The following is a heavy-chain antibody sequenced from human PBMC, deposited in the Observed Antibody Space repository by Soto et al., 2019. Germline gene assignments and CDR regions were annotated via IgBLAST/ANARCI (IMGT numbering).Heavy chain of an antibody. D-gene: IGHD4-17*01. J-gene: IGHJ4*02. CDR2: IYWDDDE. Sequence: QITLRESGPALVRPAQTLTLTCTFSGFSLTSHHMGLAWIRQPPGKAMEWLALIYWDDDERFNPSLKDRLAISKDTSKNQVVLTMTNMGPLDTATYFCAHAGDYDLLSFDHWGPGTLVTVSS. V-gene: IGHV2-5*02. CDR3: AHAGDYDLLSFDH. CDR1: GFSLTSHHMG.